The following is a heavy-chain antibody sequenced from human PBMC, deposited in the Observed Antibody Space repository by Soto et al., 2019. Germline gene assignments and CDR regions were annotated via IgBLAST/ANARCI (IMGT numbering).Heavy chain of an antibody. D-gene: IGHD6-19*01. CDR1: GYTFSSYS. CDR3: ARDFYSSCQDS. CDR2: INAGNGNT. J-gene: IGHJ5*01. Sequence: ASVKVSCKASGYTFSSYSMHWVRQAPGQRLEWMGWINAGNGNTKYSQRFQGRVTITRDTSANTAYMELSSLRSEDTAVYYCARDFYSSCQDSWGQGTLVTVSS. V-gene: IGHV1-3*01.